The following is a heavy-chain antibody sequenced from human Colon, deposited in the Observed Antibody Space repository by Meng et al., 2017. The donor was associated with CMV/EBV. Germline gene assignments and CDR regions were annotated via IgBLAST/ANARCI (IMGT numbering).Heavy chain of an antibody. J-gene: IGHJ4*02. CDR1: ALTFSGYA. V-gene: IGHV3-30*02. CDR3: AKVAHRVVPYYFDY. CDR2: IRYDGSNK. D-gene: IGHD2-2*01. Sequence: GGSLRLSCAASALTFSGYAMHWVRQAPGKGLEWVAFIRYDGSNKYYADSVKGRFTISRDNSKNTLYLQMNSLRAEDTAVYYCAKVAHRVVPYYFDYWGQGTLVTVSS.